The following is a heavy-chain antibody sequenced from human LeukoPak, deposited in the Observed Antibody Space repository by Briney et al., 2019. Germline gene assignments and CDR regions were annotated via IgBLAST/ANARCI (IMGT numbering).Heavy chain of an antibody. Sequence: HPGGPLRLSCAASGFPFSRYSMNWGRPGPGKGLEGVLYFSRSSSTIYYADSVKGRFTISRDNAKNSLYLQMNSLTDEDTAVYYCARDSPSVVVVTGFDPWGQGTTVTVSS. D-gene: IGHD2-21*02. J-gene: IGHJ5*02. CDR1: GFPFSRYS. CDR2: FSRSSSTI. CDR3: ARDSPSVVVVTGFDP. V-gene: IGHV3-48*02.